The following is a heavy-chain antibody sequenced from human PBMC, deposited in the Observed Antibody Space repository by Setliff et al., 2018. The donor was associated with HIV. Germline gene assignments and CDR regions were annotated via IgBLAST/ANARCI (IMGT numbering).Heavy chain of an antibody. CDR3: VRDLARVIAH. V-gene: IGHV1-46*01. CDR2: IYPGGARR. Sequence: ASVKVSCKASGYTFTNYYMHWVRQAPGQGLEWMGIIYPGGARRSYAQKFQGRFTISRDNGKNAVYLQMNSLTAEDTALYYCVRDLARVIAHWGQGTLVTVSS. D-gene: IGHD2-21*01. CDR1: GYTFTNYY. J-gene: IGHJ4*02.